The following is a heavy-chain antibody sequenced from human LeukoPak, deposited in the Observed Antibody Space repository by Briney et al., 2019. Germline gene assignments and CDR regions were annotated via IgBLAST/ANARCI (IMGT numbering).Heavy chain of an antibody. D-gene: IGHD2-2*01. J-gene: IGHJ4*02. CDR2: IYSGGST. CDR3: ARGREYQLDFDY. Sequence: GGSLRPSCAASGFTVSSNYMSWVRQAPGKGLEWVSVIYSGGSTYYADSVKGRFTISRDNSKNTLYLQMNSLRAEDTAVYYCARGREYQLDFDYWGQGTLVTVSS. V-gene: IGHV3-53*01. CDR1: GFTVSSNY.